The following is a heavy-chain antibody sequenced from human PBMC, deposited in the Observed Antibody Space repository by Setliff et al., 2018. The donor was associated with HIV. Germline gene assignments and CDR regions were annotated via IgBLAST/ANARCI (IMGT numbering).Heavy chain of an antibody. J-gene: IGHJ5*02. V-gene: IGHV4-59*08. CDR1: GASIRGHY. Sequence: KPSETLSLTCSVSGASIRGHYWSWIRQSPGKGLEWIGNIYYSGNTNYNPSFKSRVTISVDTSKNQFSLRVNSVTAADTAVYYCAKRTFGSGRLDPWGQGTLVTVSS. CDR2: IYYSGNT. CDR3: AKRTFGSGRLDP. D-gene: IGHD3-16*01.